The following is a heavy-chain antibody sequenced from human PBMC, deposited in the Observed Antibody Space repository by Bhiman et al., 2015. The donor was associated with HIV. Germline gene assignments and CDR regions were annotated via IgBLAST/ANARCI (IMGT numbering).Heavy chain of an antibody. Sequence: QVQLVESGGGVVQPGRSLRLSCAASGFTFSTYGMHWVRQAPGKGLEWVAVMWYDGSNRYYADSVKGRFTISRDNAKNSLYLQMNSLRAEDTAVYYCARSVIPAAPYFDSWGQGTLVTVSS. D-gene: IGHD2-2*01. CDR3: ARSVIPAAPYFDS. CDR1: GFTFSTYG. CDR2: MWYDGSNR. V-gene: IGHV3-33*01. J-gene: IGHJ4*02.